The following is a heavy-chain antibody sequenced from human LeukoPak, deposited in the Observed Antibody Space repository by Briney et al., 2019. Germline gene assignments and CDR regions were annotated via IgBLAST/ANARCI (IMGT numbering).Heavy chain of an antibody. V-gene: IGHV3-23*01. CDR1: GFAFSSYA. D-gene: IGHD4-17*01. J-gene: IGHJ6*02. CDR3: AKGLRNCYYYGMDV. Sequence: GGSLRLSCAASGFAFSSYAMNWVRQAPGKGLEWVSAISGSGGSTYYADSVKGRFTISRDHSKNTLYLQMNSLRAEDTAVYYCAKGLRNCYYYGMDVWGQGTTVTVSS. CDR2: ISGSGGST.